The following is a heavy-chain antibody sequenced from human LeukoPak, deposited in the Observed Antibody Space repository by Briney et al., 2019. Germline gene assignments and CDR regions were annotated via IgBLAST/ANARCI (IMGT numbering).Heavy chain of an antibody. CDR3: ARVMIVKAHYMDV. CDR2: INPSGGST. CDR1: GYTFTSYY. D-gene: IGHD3-22*01. J-gene: IGHJ6*03. Sequence: ASVKVSCKASGYTFTSYYMHWVRQVPGQGLEWMGIINPSGGSTSYAQKFQGRVTMTTDTSTSTAYMELRSLRSDDTAVYYCARVMIVKAHYMDVWGKGTTVTISS. V-gene: IGHV1-46*01.